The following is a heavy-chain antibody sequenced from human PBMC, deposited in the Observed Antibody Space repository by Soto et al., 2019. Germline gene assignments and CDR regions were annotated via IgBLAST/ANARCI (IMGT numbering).Heavy chain of an antibody. V-gene: IGHV4-39*01. CDR1: GGSISSGGYY. CDR3: ARSGSSSWYWFDP. D-gene: IGHD6-13*01. Sequence: SETLSLTCTVSGGSISSGGYYWSWIRQHPGKGLEWIGYIYYSGSTYYKPSLKSRVTISVDTSKNQFSLKLSSVTAADTAVYYCARSGSSSWYWFDPWGQGTLVTVSS. J-gene: IGHJ5*02. CDR2: IYYSGST.